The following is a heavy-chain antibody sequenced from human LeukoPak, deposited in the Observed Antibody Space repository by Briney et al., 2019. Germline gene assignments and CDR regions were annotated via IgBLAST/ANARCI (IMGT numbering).Heavy chain of an antibody. J-gene: IGHJ4*02. CDR2: ISYDGTNK. V-gene: IGHV3-30*18. Sequence: GGSLRLSCAASGFTFSNYAMTWVRQAPGKGLEWVAVISYDGTNKFYADSVKGRFTVSRDNSKNTLYLQMNSLRAEDTAVYYCAKMQWLATNYYWGQGTLVTVSS. D-gene: IGHD6-19*01. CDR1: GFTFSNYA. CDR3: AKMQWLATNYY.